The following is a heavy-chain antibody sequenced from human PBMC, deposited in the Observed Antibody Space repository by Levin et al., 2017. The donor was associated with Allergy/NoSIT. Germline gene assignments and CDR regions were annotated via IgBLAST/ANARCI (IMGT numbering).Heavy chain of an antibody. J-gene: IGHJ4*02. CDR3: ARFTSGYLLSYFDY. CDR1: GFTFSNYW. D-gene: IGHD3-22*01. Sequence: GGSLRLSCAASGFTFSNYWMHWVRQAPGKGLVWVSRINSDGSTTSYADSVKGRFTISRDNAKNTLFLQLNSLRAEDTAVYYCARFTSGYLLSYFDYWGQGTLVTVSP. V-gene: IGHV3-74*01. CDR2: INSDGSTT.